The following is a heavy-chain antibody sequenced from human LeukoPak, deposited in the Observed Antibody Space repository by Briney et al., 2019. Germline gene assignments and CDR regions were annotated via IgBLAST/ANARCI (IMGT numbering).Heavy chain of an antibody. Sequence: SETLSLTCTVSGGSISSYYWSWIRQPPGKGLEWIGYIYYSGSTNYNPSLKSRVTISVDKSKNQFSLKLSSVTAADTAVYYCARVPVIAAAGTNGMDVWGQGTTVTVSS. D-gene: IGHD6-13*01. V-gene: IGHV4-59*12. CDR3: ARVPVIAAAGTNGMDV. CDR2: IYYSGST. J-gene: IGHJ6*02. CDR1: GGSISSYY.